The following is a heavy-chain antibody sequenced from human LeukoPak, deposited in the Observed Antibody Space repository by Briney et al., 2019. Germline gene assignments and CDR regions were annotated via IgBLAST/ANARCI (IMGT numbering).Heavy chain of an antibody. CDR2: IYYSGNT. CDR3: ARLYFDWLPDY. Sequence: SETLSLTCTVSGVSISSSNSYWGWIRQPPGKGLEWIGSIYYSGNTYYNASLKSQVSISIDTSKNQFSLRLTSVTAADTAVYYCARLYFDWLPDYWGQGTLVTVSS. V-gene: IGHV4-39*01. CDR1: GVSISSSNSY. D-gene: IGHD3-9*01. J-gene: IGHJ4*02.